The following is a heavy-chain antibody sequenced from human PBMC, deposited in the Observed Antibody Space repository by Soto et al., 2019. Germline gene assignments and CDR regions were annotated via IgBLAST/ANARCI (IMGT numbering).Heavy chain of an antibody. V-gene: IGHV1-46*01. J-gene: IGHJ6*02. D-gene: IGHD2-21*01. Sequence: QDQLVQSGAEVKKPGASVKVSCEASGYIFTNYWISWVRLAPGQGLEWMGIIDPSRGSTTYAPKFQGRITTTRDTAAYAAYMELSSLSSEDTAVYYCAVCGGNMPPYPYTGLDVWGQGTTVIVSS. CDR2: IDPSRGST. CDR3: AVCGGNMPPYPYTGLDV. CDR1: GYIFTNYW.